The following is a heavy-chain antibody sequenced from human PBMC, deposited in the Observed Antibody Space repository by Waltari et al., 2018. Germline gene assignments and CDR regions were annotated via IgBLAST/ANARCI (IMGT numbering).Heavy chain of an antibody. CDR2: ISVHSGAT. J-gene: IGHJ6*03. CDR1: SSA. Sequence: VQVVQSGAEVEKPGASVKVSCTTSSSALSWVRQAPGQGLEWMGWISVHSGATNYAQNFRDRVIMTADTSTRTAYLEVRNLRSDDTAVYYCARDSNHWDPRYMDVWGKGTTVTVSS. CDR3: ARDSNHWDPRYMDV. V-gene: IGHV1-18*01. D-gene: IGHD1-26*01.